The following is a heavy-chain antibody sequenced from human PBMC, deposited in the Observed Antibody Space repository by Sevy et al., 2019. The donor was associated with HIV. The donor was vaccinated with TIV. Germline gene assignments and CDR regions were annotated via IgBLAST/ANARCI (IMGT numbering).Heavy chain of an antibody. V-gene: IGHV3-23*01. J-gene: IGHJ6*02. Sequence: GGSLRLSCAASGFTFSSYAMSWVRQAPGKGLEWVSAISGSGGSTYYADSVKGRFTISRDNSKNTQYLQMNSLRAEDMAVYYCAKKITFFGVVISYGMDVWGQGTTVTVSS. CDR2: ISGSGGST. CDR1: GFTFSSYA. D-gene: IGHD3-3*01. CDR3: AKKITFFGVVISYGMDV.